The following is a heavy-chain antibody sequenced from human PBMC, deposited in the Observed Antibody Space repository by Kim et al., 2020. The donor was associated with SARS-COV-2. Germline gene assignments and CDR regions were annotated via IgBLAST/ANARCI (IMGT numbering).Heavy chain of an antibody. V-gene: IGHV4-61*01. CDR2: IYYSGST. CDR1: GGSVSSGSYY. J-gene: IGHJ5*02. D-gene: IGHD5-12*01. CDR3: ARGGGVWLPGKKNNWFDP. Sequence: SETLSLTCTVSGGSVSSGSYYWSWIRQPPGKGLEWIGYIYYSGSTNYNPSLKSRVTISVDTSKNQFSLKLSSVTAADTAVYYCARGGGVWLPGKKNNWFDPWGQGTLVTVSS.